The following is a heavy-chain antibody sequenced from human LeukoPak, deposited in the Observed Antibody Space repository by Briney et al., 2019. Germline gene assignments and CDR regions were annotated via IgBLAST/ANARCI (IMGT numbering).Heavy chain of an antibody. Sequence: GGSLRLSCAASGFTFSSNSMNWVRQAPGKGLEWVSSISSSSSYIYYADSVKGRFTISRDNAKNSLYLQMNSLRAEDTAVYYCARDAVTRGVVGPIRDIEAYWGQGTLVTVSS. CDR2: ISSSSSYI. D-gene: IGHD1-26*01. J-gene: IGHJ4*02. V-gene: IGHV3-21*01. CDR3: ARDAVTRGVVGPIRDIEAY. CDR1: GFTFSSNS.